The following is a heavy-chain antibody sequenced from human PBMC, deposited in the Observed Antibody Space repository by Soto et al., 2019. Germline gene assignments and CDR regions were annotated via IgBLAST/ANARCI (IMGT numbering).Heavy chain of an antibody. Sequence: SETLSLTCAVYGGSFSGYYWSWIRQPPGKGLEWIGEINHSGSTNYNPSLKSRVTISVDTSKNQFSLKLSSVTAADTAVYYCARHPNMVRVYAFDYWGQGTLVTVSS. CDR3: ARHPNMVRVYAFDY. J-gene: IGHJ4*02. CDR2: INHSGST. D-gene: IGHD3-10*01. CDR1: GGSFSGYY. V-gene: IGHV4-34*01.